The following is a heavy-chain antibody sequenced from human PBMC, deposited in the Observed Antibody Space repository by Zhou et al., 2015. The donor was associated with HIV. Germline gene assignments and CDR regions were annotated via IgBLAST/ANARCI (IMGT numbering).Heavy chain of an antibody. CDR3: ARGEPGGERRLVDP. Sequence: QVQLVQSGPEVKKPGASVEVSCKASGYTFVTHTIHWVRQAPGQGLEWMGWISPYNGNVNYAQKFRARVIMTTDTPTSTAYMSLRGLDSDDTAVYYCARGEPGGERRLVDPWGQGTLVTVSS. CDR2: ISPYNGNV. CDR1: GYTFVTHT. V-gene: IGHV1-18*04. J-gene: IGHJ5*02. D-gene: IGHD4-17*01.